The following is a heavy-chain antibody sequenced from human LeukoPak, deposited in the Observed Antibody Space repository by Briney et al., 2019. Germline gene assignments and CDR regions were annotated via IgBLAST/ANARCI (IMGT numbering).Heavy chain of an antibody. D-gene: IGHD6-19*01. CDR1: GGSLSSYY. V-gene: IGHV4-59*12. Sequence: SETLSLTCTVSGGSLSSYYWSWLRQPPGKGLEWIGYIYYSGSTNYNPSLKSRVTISVDTSKNQFSLKLSSVTAADTAVYYCAREASSGWYYSFDYWGQGTLVTVSS. CDR3: AREASSGWYYSFDY. J-gene: IGHJ4*02. CDR2: IYYSGST.